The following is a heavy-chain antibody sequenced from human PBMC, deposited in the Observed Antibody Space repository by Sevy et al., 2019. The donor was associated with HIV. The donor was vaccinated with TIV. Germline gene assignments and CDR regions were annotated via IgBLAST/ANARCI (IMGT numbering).Heavy chain of an antibody. D-gene: IGHD2-2*01. J-gene: IGHJ6*02. CDR3: ARGRFFSSLGGSTNYYYYGMDV. Sequence: ASVKVSCKASGGTFSSYAISWVRQAPGQGLEWMGGIIPIFGTANYAQKFQGRVTITADESTSTAYMELSSLRSEDTAVDYCARGRFFSSLGGSTNYYYYGMDVWGQGTTITVSS. CDR2: IIPIFGTA. V-gene: IGHV1-69*13. CDR1: GGTFSSYA.